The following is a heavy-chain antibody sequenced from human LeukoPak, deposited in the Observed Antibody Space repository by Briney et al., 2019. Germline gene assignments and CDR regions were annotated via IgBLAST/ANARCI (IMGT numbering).Heavy chain of an antibody. Sequence: SETLSLTCTVSGGSISSGGYYWSWIRQHPGKGLEWIGYIYYSGSTYYNPSLKSRVTISVDTSKNQFSLKMRSVSAADTAVYYCARAWGTVAIDYWGQGTLVTVSS. J-gene: IGHJ4*02. CDR3: ARAWGTVAIDY. D-gene: IGHD5-12*01. CDR1: GGSISSGGYY. CDR2: IYYSGST. V-gene: IGHV4-31*03.